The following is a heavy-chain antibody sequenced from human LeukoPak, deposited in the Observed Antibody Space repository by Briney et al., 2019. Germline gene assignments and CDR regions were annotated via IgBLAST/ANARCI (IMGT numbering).Heavy chain of an antibody. Sequence: SETLSLTCAVYGGSFSGYYWSWIRQPPGKGLEWIGYIFYGGDSKYSPSLRSRVTMSVDTSKNQFSLKLSSVTAADTAVYYCARDPDASGAGYWGQGTLVTVSS. CDR3: ARDPDASGAGY. D-gene: IGHD3-10*01. J-gene: IGHJ4*02. CDR1: GGSFSGYY. V-gene: IGHV4-34*11. CDR2: IFYGGDS.